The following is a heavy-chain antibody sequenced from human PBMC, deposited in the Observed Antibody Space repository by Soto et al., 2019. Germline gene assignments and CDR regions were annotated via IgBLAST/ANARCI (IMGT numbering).Heavy chain of an antibody. V-gene: IGHV4-30-4*01. CDR1: GGSISSGDYY. CDR2: IYYSGST. Sequence: SETLSLTCTVSGGSISSGDYYWSWIRQPPGKGLEWIGYIYYSGSTYYNPSLKSRVTIPVDTSKNQFSLKLSSVTAADTAVYYCARDGYYDSSGYRFDYWGQGTLVTVSS. J-gene: IGHJ4*02. D-gene: IGHD3-22*01. CDR3: ARDGYYDSSGYRFDY.